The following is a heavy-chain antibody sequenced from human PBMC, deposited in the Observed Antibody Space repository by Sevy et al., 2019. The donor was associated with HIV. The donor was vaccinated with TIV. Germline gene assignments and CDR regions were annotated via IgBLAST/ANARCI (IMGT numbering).Heavy chain of an antibody. CDR2: LSFGCGEI. CDR1: GFTFSKYS. D-gene: IGHD2-8*01. Sequence: GVLRLSCAASGFTFSKYSMSWVRQPPGKGLEWVSTLSFGCGEINYADSVKGRFTISRDNSKSSVYLQMNNPRPEDTAVYYCAREGCTKPHDYWGQGTLVTVSS. V-gene: IGHV3-23*01. CDR3: AREGCTKPHDY. J-gene: IGHJ4*02.